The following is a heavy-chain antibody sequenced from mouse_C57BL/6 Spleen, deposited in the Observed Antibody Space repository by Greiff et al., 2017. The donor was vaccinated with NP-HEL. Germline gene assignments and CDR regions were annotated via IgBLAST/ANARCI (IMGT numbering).Heavy chain of an antibody. J-gene: IGHJ3*01. D-gene: IGHD2-4*01. Sequence: EVKLMESGPELVKPGASVKIPCKASGYTFTDYNMDWVKQSHGKSLEWIGDINPNNGGTIYNQKFKGKATLTVDKSSSTAYMELRSLTSEDTAVYYCATSDYDYDTAWFAYWGQGTLVTVSA. CDR3: ATSDYDYDTAWFAY. V-gene: IGHV1-18*01. CDR1: GYTFTDYN. CDR2: INPNNGGT.